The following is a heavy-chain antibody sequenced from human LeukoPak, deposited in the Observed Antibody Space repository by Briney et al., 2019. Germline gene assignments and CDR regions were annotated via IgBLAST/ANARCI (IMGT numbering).Heavy chain of an antibody. Sequence: ASVKVSCKASGYTFTGYYMHWVRQAPGQGLEWMGWINPNSGGTNYAQKFQGRVTMTRDTSISTAYMELSGLRSDDTAVYYCARTDIVVVVAATGSGAFDIWGQGTMVTVSS. J-gene: IGHJ3*02. CDR3: ARTDIVVVVAATGSGAFDI. D-gene: IGHD2-15*01. V-gene: IGHV1-2*02. CDR1: GYTFTGYY. CDR2: INPNSGGT.